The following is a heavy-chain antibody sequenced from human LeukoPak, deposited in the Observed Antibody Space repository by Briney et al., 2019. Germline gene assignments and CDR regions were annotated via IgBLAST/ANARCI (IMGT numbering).Heavy chain of an antibody. D-gene: IGHD1-26*01. J-gene: IGHJ3*01. V-gene: IGHV3-15*01. Sequence: GGSLRLSCAGCGTSGTSGLTFNDAWMNWVRQAPGKGLEWLGRIRSYTSGGTANYAAPVRGRFIISRDDSKKTVYLQMSRLKTEDTAMYYCTSGEMSAFDFWGQGTMVTVSS. CDR3: TSGEMSAFDF. CDR2: IRSYTSGGTA. CDR1: GLTFNDAW.